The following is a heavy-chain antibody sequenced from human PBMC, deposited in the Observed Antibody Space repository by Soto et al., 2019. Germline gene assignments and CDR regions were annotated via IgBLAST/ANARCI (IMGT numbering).Heavy chain of an antibody. J-gene: IGHJ4*02. V-gene: IGHV3-21*01. CDR2: ISSSSSYI. CDR3: AREIIAAAGTTDFDY. D-gene: IGHD6-13*01. CDR1: GFTFNSYS. Sequence: EVQLVESGGGLVKPGGSLRLSCAASGFTFNSYSMNWVRQAPGKGLEWVSSISSSSSYIYYADSVKGRFTISRDNAKNSLYLQMNSLRAEDTAVYYCAREIIAAAGTTDFDYWGQGTLVTVSS.